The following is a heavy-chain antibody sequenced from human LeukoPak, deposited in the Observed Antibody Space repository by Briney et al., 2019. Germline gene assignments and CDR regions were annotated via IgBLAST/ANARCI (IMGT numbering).Heavy chain of an antibody. CDR1: GGSFSGYY. J-gene: IGHJ4*02. CDR3: ARGRGTGYYYGSGSYYAYYFDY. Sequence: SETLSLTCAVYGGSFSGYYWSWIRQPPGKGLEWIREINHSGSTNYNPSLKSRVTISVDTSKNQFSLKLSSVTAADTAVYYCARGRGTGYYYGSGSYYAYYFDYWGQGTLVTVSS. D-gene: IGHD3-10*01. CDR2: INHSGST. V-gene: IGHV4-34*01.